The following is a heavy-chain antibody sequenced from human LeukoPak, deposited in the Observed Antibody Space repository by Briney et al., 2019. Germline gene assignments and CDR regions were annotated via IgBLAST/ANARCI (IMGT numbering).Heavy chain of an antibody. J-gene: IGHJ6*02. V-gene: IGHV1-69*13. D-gene: IGHD6-25*01. Sequence: GASVKVSCKASGGTFSSYAISWVRQAPGQGLEWMGGIIPIFGTANYAQKFQGRVTITADESTSTAYMELSSLRSEDTAVYYCASSVLYSSASDMDVWGQGTTVTVSS. CDR1: GGTFSSYA. CDR3: ASSVLYSSASDMDV. CDR2: IIPIFGTA.